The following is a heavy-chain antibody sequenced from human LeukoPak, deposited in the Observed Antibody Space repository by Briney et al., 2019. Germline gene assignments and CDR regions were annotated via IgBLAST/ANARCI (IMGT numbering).Heavy chain of an antibody. V-gene: IGHV5-51*01. D-gene: IGHD4-17*01. J-gene: IGHJ4*02. CDR3: ARGLYGDYFDY. Sequence: GEALKISCKGSGYSFTSYWIGWVRQMPGKGLEWMGIIYPGDSDTRYSPSFQGQVTISADESIRTAYLQWISLKASDTAMYYCARGLYGDYFDYWGQGTLVTVSS. CDR2: IYPGDSDT. CDR1: GYSFTSYW.